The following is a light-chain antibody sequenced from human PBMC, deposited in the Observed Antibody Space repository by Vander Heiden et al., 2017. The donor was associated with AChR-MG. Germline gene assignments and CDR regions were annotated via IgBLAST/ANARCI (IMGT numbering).Light chain of an antibody. Sequence: SYVLHQPPSVSVAPGKTASITCGGNHIVSKSVHWYQQKPVQAPVLVIYYVSDRPSGFPERFSGSNSGNTATLTISRVESGDEADYYCQVWDSSSDHYVFGTGTKVTVL. V-gene: IGLV3-21*04. CDR3: QVWDSSSDHYV. CDR1: HIVSKS. CDR2: YVS. J-gene: IGLJ1*01.